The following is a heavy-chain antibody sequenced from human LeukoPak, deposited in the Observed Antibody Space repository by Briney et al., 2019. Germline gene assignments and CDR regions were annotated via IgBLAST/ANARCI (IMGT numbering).Heavy chain of an antibody. D-gene: IGHD2-8*01. Sequence: GGSLRLSCAASGFTFSSYSMNWVRQAPGKGLEWVSSISSSSSYIYYADSVKGRFTISRDSSMNILYLQMNSLRAEDTAVYYCAKDRCSNGVGCYYYYMDVWGKGTTVTISS. CDR2: ISSSSSYI. V-gene: IGHV3-21*01. J-gene: IGHJ6*03. CDR1: GFTFSSYS. CDR3: AKDRCSNGVGCYYYYMDV.